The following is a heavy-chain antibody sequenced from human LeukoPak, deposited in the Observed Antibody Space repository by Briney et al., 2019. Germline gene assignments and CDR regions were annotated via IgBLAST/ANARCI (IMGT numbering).Heavy chain of an antibody. CDR3: ARDYSGSYWLRWFDP. J-gene: IGHJ5*02. D-gene: IGHD1-26*01. V-gene: IGHV3-20*04. CDR1: GFTFSSYG. CDR2: INWNGGST. Sequence: PGGSLRLSCAASGFTFSSYGMSWVRQAPGKGLEWVSGINWNGGSTGYADSVKGRFTISRDNAKNSLYLQMNSLRAEDTALYYCARDYSGSYWLRWFDPWGQGTLVTVSS.